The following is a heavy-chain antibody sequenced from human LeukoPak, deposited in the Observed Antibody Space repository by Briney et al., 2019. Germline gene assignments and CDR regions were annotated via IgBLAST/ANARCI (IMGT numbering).Heavy chain of an antibody. D-gene: IGHD3-22*01. Sequence: GGSLRLSCAASGFTFTDYYMSWIRQAPGKGLEWVSYITNSGTTIYYADSVKGRFTISRDNAKNSLYLQMNSLRAEDTAVYYCATPRLSSGYFGALGGYFQHWGQGTLVTVSS. V-gene: IGHV3-11*01. CDR1: GFTFTDYY. J-gene: IGHJ1*01. CDR2: ITNSGTTI. CDR3: ATPRLSSGYFGALGGYFQH.